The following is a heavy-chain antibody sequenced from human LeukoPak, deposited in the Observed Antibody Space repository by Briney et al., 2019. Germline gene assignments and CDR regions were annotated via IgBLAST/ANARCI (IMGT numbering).Heavy chain of an antibody. D-gene: IGHD4-11*01. CDR1: GGSFSGYY. Sequence: SETLSLTCAVYGGSFSGYYWSWIRQPPGKGLEWIGEINHSGSTNYNPSLKSRVTISVDTSKNQFSLKLSSVTAADTAVYYCARHFSRYSNYASAATSLDYWGQGTLVTVSS. J-gene: IGHJ4*02. V-gene: IGHV4-34*01. CDR2: INHSGST. CDR3: ARHFSRYSNYASAATSLDY.